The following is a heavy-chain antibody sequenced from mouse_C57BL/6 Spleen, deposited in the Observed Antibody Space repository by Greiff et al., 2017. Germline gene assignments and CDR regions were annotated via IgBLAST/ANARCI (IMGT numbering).Heavy chain of an antibody. V-gene: IGHV14-1*01. CDR3: TTDCSSSWYFAV. J-gene: IGHJ1*03. D-gene: IGHD1-1*01. Sequence: EVQLVESGAELVRPGASVKLSCTASGFNIKDYYMHWVKQRPEQGLEWIGRIDPEDGGTEYAQKFQGKATMTADTSSNTAYLQLSSLTSEATAFYYCTTDCSSSWYFAVWGTGTPVTVSS. CDR2: IDPEDGGT. CDR1: GFNIKDYY.